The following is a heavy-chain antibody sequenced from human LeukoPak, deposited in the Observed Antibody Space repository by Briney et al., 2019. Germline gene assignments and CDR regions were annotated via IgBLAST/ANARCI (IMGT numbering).Heavy chain of an antibody. Sequence: GSLRLSCAASGFTFCSYGMHWVRQAPGKGLVWVAVISYDGSNKYYADSVKGRFTISRDNSKNTLYLQMNSLRAEDTAVYYCAKGGYSGYESDYWGQGTLVTVSS. CDR1: GFTFCSYG. CDR3: AKGGYSGYESDY. D-gene: IGHD5-12*01. CDR2: ISYDGSNK. V-gene: IGHV3-30*18. J-gene: IGHJ4*02.